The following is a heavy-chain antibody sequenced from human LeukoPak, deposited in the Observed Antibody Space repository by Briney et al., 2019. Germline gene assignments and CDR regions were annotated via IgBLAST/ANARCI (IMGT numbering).Heavy chain of an antibody. D-gene: IGHD3-10*01. Sequence: ASVKVSCKASGYTLTSYDINWVRQATGQGLEWMGWMNPNSGDTGYAQKFQGRVTMTRNTSISTAYMELSSLRSEDTAVYYCARAQRVRLYNWFDPWGQGTLVTVSS. V-gene: IGHV1-8*01. CDR3: ARAQRVRLYNWFDP. CDR2: MNPNSGDT. CDR1: GYTLTSYD. J-gene: IGHJ5*02.